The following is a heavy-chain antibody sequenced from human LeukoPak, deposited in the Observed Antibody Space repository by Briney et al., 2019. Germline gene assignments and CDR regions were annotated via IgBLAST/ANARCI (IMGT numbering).Heavy chain of an antibody. CDR3: AKDILSGDYYGSGRDAFDI. CDR2: ISWNSGSI. D-gene: IGHD3-10*01. V-gene: IGHV3-9*01. CDR1: GFSFEDYA. J-gene: IGHJ3*02. Sequence: PGGSLRLSCAASGFSFEDYAMHWARQAPGEGLEGVSGISWNSGSIGYADSVKGRFTISRDNAKNSLYLQMNSLRAEDTALYYCAKDILSGDYYGSGRDAFDIWGQGTMVTVSS.